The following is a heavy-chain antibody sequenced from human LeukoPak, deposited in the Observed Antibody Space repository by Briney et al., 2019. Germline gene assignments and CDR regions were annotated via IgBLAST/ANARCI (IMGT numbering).Heavy chain of an antibody. CDR1: GFTFSNYW. CDR3: ARDLAYCGGDCYSPLDYYYYYMDV. D-gene: IGHD2-21*02. Sequence: GGSLRLSCAASGFTFSNYWMHWVRQAPGKGLVWVSRINSDGSSTSYADSVKGRFTISRDNAKNTLYLQMNSLRAEDTAVYYCARDLAYCGGDCYSPLDYYYYYMDVWGKGTTATVSS. V-gene: IGHV3-74*01. CDR2: INSDGSST. J-gene: IGHJ6*03.